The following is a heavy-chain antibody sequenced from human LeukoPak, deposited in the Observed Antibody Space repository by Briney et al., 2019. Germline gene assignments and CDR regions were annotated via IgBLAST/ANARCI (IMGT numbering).Heavy chain of an antibody. CDR1: GYSFTDYY. CDR2: INPKNGGT. D-gene: IGHD1-26*01. Sequence: ASVTVSCKASGYSFTDYYMHWVRQAPGQGLEWMGWINPKNGGTNHAQKFQGRVTMTRDTSISTAYMELSRLTSDDTAVYFCARVTGSHVDDAFDIWGPGTMVTVSS. CDR3: ARVTGSHVDDAFDI. J-gene: IGHJ3*02. V-gene: IGHV1-2*02.